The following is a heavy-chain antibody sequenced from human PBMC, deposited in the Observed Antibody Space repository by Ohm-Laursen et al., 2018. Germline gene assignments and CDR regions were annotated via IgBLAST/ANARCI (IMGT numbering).Heavy chain of an antibody. CDR2: ISSSGSTI. CDR3: ARDRVDYDMDV. CDR1: GFTFSDYY. Sequence: SLRLSCSASGFTFSDYYMSWIRQTPGKGLEWVSYISSSGSTIYYADSVKGRFTISRDNAKNSLYLQMNSLRAEDTAVYYCARDRVDYDMDVWGQGTTVTVSS. D-gene: IGHD3-10*01. V-gene: IGHV3-11*04. J-gene: IGHJ6*02.